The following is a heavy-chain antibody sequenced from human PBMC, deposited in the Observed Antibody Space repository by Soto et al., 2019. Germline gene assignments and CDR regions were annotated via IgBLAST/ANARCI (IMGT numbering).Heavy chain of an antibody. D-gene: IGHD2-15*01. CDR1: GYTLTSYD. CDR2: MNPNSGNT. J-gene: IGHJ2*01. Sequence: QMQLVQSGAEVKKPGASVKVSSKASGYTLTSYDINWERQATGQGLEWMGWMNPNSGNTGYAQKFQGRVTMTRNTSISTAYMELSSLRSEDTAVYYCARVVVVAATQYYWYFDLWGRGTLVTVSS. CDR3: ARVVVVAATQYYWYFDL. V-gene: IGHV1-8*01.